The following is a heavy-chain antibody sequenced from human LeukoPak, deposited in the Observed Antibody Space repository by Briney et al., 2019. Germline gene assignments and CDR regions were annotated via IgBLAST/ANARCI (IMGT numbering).Heavy chain of an antibody. Sequence: ASVKVSCKASGYTFTGYYMHWVRQAPGQGLEWMGWINPNSGGTNYAQKFQGRVTTTRDTSISTAYMELSRLRSDDTAVYYCARDRGVLRFLEWLPDYWGQGTLVTVSS. V-gene: IGHV1-2*02. CDR1: GYTFTGYY. J-gene: IGHJ4*02. D-gene: IGHD3-3*01. CDR2: INPNSGGT. CDR3: ARDRGVLRFLEWLPDY.